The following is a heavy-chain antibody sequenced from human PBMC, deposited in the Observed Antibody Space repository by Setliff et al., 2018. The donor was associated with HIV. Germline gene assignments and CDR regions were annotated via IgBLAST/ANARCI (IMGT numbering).Heavy chain of an antibody. CDR3: ARVPGDYGDNPIDY. V-gene: IGHV1-18*01. Sequence: SVKVSCKASGYNFFSYGISWVRQAPGQGLEWMGWISTFDGNTDYAQNVQDRVTMTTDTSTSTVYMELRSLRSDDAAVYYCARVPGDYGDNPIDYWGQGTLVTVSS. J-gene: IGHJ4*02. D-gene: IGHD4-17*01. CDR2: ISTFDGNT. CDR1: GYNFFSYG.